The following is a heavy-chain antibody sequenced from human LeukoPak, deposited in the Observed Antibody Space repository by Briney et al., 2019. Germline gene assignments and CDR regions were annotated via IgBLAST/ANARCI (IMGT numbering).Heavy chain of an antibody. V-gene: IGHV3-33*01. CDR2: IWYDGSNK. J-gene: IGHJ6*02. CDR1: GFTFSSYG. D-gene: IGHD2-2*01. Sequence: GGSLRLSCAASGFTFSSYGMHWARQAPGKGLEWVAVIWYDGSNKYYADSVKGRFTISRDNSKNTLYLQMNSLRAEDTAVYYCARGGRSSTARYGTDVWGQGTTVTVSS. CDR3: ARGGRSSTARYGTDV.